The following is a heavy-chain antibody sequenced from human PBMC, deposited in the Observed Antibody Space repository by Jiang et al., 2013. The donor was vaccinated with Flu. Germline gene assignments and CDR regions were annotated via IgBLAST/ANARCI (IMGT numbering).Heavy chain of an antibody. Sequence: GAEVKKPGESLKISCKGFWIQLLPATGSAGCARCPGKAWSGWGSSILVTLIPDTSPSFQGQVTISADKSISTAYLQWSSLKASDTAMYYCARIGFDPWGQGTLVTVSS. V-gene: IGHV5-51*01. CDR1: IQLLPATG. J-gene: IGHJ5*02. CDR3: ARIGFDP. CDR2: SILVTLIP.